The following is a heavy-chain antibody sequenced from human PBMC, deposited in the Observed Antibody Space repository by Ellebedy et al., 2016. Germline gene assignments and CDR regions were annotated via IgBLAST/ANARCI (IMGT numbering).Heavy chain of an antibody. J-gene: IGHJ4*02. CDR3: ARADLRHLHYYGSGSYYGVDY. Sequence: GESLKISCAASGSTFSSYWMHWVRQAPGKGLVWVSRINSDGSSTSYADSVKGRFTISRDNAKNTLYLQMNSLRAEDTAVYYCARADLRHLHYYGSGSYYGVDYWGQGTLVTVSS. D-gene: IGHD3-10*01. CDR1: GSTFSSYW. CDR2: INSDGSST. V-gene: IGHV3-74*01.